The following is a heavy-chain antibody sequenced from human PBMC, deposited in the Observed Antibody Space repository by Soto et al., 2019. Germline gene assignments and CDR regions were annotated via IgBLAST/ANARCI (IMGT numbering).Heavy chain of an antibody. D-gene: IGHD3-9*01. Sequence: GGSLRLSCAASGFTFSSYWMHWVRQAPGKGLVWVSRINSDGSSTSYADSVKGRFTISRDNVKNTLYLQMNSLRAEDTAVYYCARGYYDILNGYYDTGYFHYWGQGTLVTVSS. CDR3: ARGYYDILNGYYDTGYFHY. V-gene: IGHV3-74*01. J-gene: IGHJ4*02. CDR1: GFTFSSYW. CDR2: INSDGSST.